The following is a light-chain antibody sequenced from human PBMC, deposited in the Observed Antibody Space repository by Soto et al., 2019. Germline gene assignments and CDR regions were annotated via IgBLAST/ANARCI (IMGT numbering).Light chain of an antibody. Sequence: EIVLTQSPGTLSLSPGERATLSCRASQRVSGSYLAWYQQKPGQAPRLLIYGASRRATGIPDRFSGSGSGTDFTLTISRLEAEDFAVYYCQQYGTSPGTFGQGTKVEI. CDR2: GAS. V-gene: IGKV3-20*01. CDR1: QRVSGSY. CDR3: QQYGTSPGT. J-gene: IGKJ1*01.